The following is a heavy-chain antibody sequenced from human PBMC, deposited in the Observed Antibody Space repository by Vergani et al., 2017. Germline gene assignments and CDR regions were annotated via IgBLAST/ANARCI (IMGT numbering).Heavy chain of an antibody. J-gene: IGHJ4*02. CDR1: GGTFSSYA. Sequence: QMQLVQSGAEVKKTGSSVKVSCKASGGTFSSYALNWVRQAPGQGLEWMGSIIPSLATTIYAQKFQGRVTITADESTSTAYMELSSLKSEDTAVFYCARATCSGGSCYRGFEYWGQGSLITVSS. CDR3: ARATCSGGSCYRGFEY. D-gene: IGHD2-15*01. CDR2: IIPSLATT. V-gene: IGHV1-69*11.